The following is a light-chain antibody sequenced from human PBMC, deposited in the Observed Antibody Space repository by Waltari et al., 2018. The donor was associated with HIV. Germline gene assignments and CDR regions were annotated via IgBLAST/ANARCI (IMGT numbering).Light chain of an antibody. Sequence: QSVLTQPPSASGTPGQRVTISCSGSSSNIGSNYVSWYQQPPGTAPKLLIYRNNQRPSGVPDRFSGSKSGTSASLAISGLRSEDEADYYCAAWDDSLSGWVFGGGTKLTVL. J-gene: IGLJ3*02. CDR2: RNN. V-gene: IGLV1-47*01. CDR3: AAWDDSLSGWV. CDR1: SSNIGSNY.